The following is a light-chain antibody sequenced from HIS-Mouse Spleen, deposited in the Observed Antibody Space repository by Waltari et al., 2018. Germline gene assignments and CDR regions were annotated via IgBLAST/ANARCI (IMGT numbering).Light chain of an antibody. V-gene: IGLV2-14*03. Sequence: QSALTQPASVSGSPGQSITISCTGTSSDVGGYNYVSWYQQHPGKAPKLMIYDVSNRPSVVSNRFSGSKSGNTASLTISRLQAEDEADYYCSSYTSSSTRVFGGGTKLTVL. J-gene: IGLJ3*02. CDR3: SSYTSSSTRV. CDR2: DVS. CDR1: SSDVGGYNY.